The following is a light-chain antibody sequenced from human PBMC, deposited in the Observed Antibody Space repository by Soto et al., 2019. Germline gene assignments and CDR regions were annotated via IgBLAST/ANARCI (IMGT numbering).Light chain of an antibody. J-gene: IGKJ1*01. Sequence: DLQMTQSPSSLSVSVGDRVTITCRASQSISSYLNWYQQKPGKAPDLLIYAASTLQIGVPSRFTGSGSGTDFTLTISSLQPDDSATYYCQQSFSTPRTFGQGTEVEIK. V-gene: IGKV1-39*01. CDR1: QSISSY. CDR2: AAS. CDR3: QQSFSTPRT.